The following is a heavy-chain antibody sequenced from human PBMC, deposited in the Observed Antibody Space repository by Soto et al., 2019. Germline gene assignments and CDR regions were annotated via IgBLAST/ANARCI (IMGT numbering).Heavy chain of an antibody. CDR1: GFDSSKFA. Sequence: GGSLRLSCVASGFDSSKFAMSWVRQAPGKGLEWVSALSGTGDSRDYASSVQGRFTISRDDSRATLYLQMSSLRAEDTAVYYCAKDGGNYGSGSFSHWGQGTLVTVSS. D-gene: IGHD3-10*01. J-gene: IGHJ4*02. CDR3: AKDGGNYGSGSFSH. CDR2: LSGTGDSR. V-gene: IGHV3-23*01.